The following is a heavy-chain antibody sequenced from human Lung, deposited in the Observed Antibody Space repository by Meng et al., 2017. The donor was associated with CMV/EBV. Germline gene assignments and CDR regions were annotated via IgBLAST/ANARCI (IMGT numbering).Heavy chain of an antibody. Sequence: QMQRQESGPGLVKPSGTLSLPFAVSGGSISISTWWSWVRQPPGKGLEWIGEIYHSGGTNYNPSLRGRVTISLDKSKNQFSLTLRSVTAADTAVYYCARDPYATGWAGWGQGTLVTVSS. J-gene: IGHJ4*02. D-gene: IGHD6-19*01. CDR1: GGSISISTW. CDR3: ARDPYATGWAG. CDR2: IYHSGGT. V-gene: IGHV4-4*02.